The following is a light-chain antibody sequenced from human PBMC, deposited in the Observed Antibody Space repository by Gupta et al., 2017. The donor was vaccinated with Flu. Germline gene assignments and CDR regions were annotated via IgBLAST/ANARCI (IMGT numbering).Light chain of an antibody. Sequence: QSAPTQPASVSGSPGQSITISCTGISTDVGNYNLVSWYHQYPDKVPKLIIYEDTERPSGVSDRFSGFRSGNTASLIISGLQAEDEGNYYCCSYAGDVRFGGGTKVTVL. CDR3: CSYAGDVR. CDR2: EDT. J-gene: IGLJ2*01. V-gene: IGLV2-23*01. CDR1: STDVGNYNL.